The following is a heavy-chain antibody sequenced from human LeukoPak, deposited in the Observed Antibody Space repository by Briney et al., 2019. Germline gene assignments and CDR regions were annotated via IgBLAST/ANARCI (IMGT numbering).Heavy chain of an antibody. D-gene: IGHD2-21*01. J-gene: IGHJ5*02. CDR2: INPQGDIT. CDR1: GYTFTKYL. V-gene: IGHV1-46*01. CDR3: ARPSYCVADNCGYWLDP. Sequence: GPSVKVSCKTSGYTFTKYLILWVRQAPGQGLEWMGTINPQGDITNYAQRFQGRITLTEDTSTSTVYMELSSLTSEDTAVYYCARPSYCVADNCGYWLDPWGPGTLVTVSS.